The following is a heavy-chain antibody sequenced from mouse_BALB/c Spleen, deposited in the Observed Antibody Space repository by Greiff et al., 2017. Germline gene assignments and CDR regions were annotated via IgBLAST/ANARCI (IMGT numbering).Heavy chain of an antibody. J-gene: IGHJ4*01. CDR3: TRGGTGTAMDY. CDR1: GFTFSSYT. CDR2: ISSGGSYT. Sequence: EVMLVESGGGLVKPGGSLKLSCAASGFTFSSYTMSWVRQTPEKRLEWVATISSGGSYTYYPDSVKGRFTISRDNAKNTLYLQMSSLKSEDTAMYYCTRGGTGTAMDYWGQGTSVTVSS. V-gene: IGHV5-6-4*01. D-gene: IGHD4-1*01.